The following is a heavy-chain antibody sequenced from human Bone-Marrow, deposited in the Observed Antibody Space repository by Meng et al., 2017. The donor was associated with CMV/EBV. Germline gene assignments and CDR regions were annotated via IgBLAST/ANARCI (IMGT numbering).Heavy chain of an antibody. Sequence: GESLKISCAASGFSFSAYTMHWVRQAPGKGLEWVSSISSSANYIYYADSMKGRFTVSRDNAKNSLFLQMNSLGAEDTAVYYCARDRYSSGWYGDYWGQGTLVTVSS. V-gene: IGHV3-21*01. CDR3: ARDRYSSGWYGDY. CDR2: ISSSANYI. D-gene: IGHD6-19*01. J-gene: IGHJ4*02. CDR1: GFSFSAYT.